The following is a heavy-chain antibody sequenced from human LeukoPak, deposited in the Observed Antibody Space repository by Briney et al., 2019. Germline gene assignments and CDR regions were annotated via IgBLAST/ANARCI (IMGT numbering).Heavy chain of an antibody. CDR3: AELGITMIGGV. D-gene: IGHD3-10*02. CDR1: GFTFSSYE. Sequence: PGGSLRLSCAASGFTFSSYEMNWVRQAPGKGLEWVSYISSSGSTIYYADSVKGRFTISRDNAKNSLYMQMNSLRAEDTAVYYCAELGITMIGGVWGKGTTVTISS. J-gene: IGHJ6*04. CDR2: ISSSGSTI. V-gene: IGHV3-48*03.